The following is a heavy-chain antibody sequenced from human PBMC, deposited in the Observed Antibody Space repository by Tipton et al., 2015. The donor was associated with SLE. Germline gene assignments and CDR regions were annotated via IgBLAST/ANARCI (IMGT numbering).Heavy chain of an antibody. D-gene: IGHD5-12*01. J-gene: IGHJ3*02. CDR3: ARDASVDIDAFDI. CDR1: GGSISSSNW. V-gene: IGHV4-4*02. CDR2: IYHSGST. Sequence: TLSLTCAVSGGSISSSNWWSWVRQPPGKGLEWIGEIYHSGSTNYNPSLKSRVTISVDTSKNQFSLKLSSVTAADTAVYYCARDASVDIDAFDIWGQGTMVTVSS.